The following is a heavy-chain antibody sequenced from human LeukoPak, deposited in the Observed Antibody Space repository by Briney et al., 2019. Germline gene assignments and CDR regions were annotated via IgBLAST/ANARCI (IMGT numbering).Heavy chain of an antibody. J-gene: IGHJ5*02. CDR3: ARGHYGLLVGFRGFAP. Sequence: SETLSLTCTVSAGSISSYYWSWIRQSPGKGLEWIGHIFDSGSTNYNPSLKSRVTISVDTAKNQFSLKLTSVTAADTAVYYCARGHYGLLVGFRGFAPWGQGTLVTISS. CDR1: AGSISSYY. CDR2: IFDSGST. V-gene: IGHV4-59*01. D-gene: IGHD3-9*01.